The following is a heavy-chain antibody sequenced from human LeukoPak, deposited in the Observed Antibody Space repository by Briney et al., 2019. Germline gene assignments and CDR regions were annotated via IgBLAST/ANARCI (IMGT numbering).Heavy chain of an antibody. CDR1: GGSISSGDYY. Sequence: PSQTLSLTCTVSGGSISSGDYYWSWIRQPPGKGLEWIGYIYYSGSTNYNPSLKSRVTISVDTSKNQFSLKLSSVTAADTAVYYCARGDEKTRLGGDGLDYWGQGTVVTVSS. D-gene: IGHD2-21*01. CDR2: IYYSGST. V-gene: IGHV4-30-4*01. CDR3: ARGDEKTRLGGDGLDY. J-gene: IGHJ4*02.